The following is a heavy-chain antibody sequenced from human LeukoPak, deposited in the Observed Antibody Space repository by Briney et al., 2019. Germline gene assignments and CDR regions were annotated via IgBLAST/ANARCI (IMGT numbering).Heavy chain of an antibody. D-gene: IGHD2-2*01. CDR1: GFSFNTYS. Sequence: GGSLRLSCAASGFSFNTYSMNWVRQAPGKGLEWISYITSSSSVIYYADSVKGRFTLSRDNGKNSLYLQMNSLRAEDTAVYYCARARGQGYCSPTSCLPLDYWGQGTLVTVSS. V-gene: IGHV3-48*01. J-gene: IGHJ4*02. CDR3: ARARGQGYCSPTSCLPLDY. CDR2: ITSSSSVI.